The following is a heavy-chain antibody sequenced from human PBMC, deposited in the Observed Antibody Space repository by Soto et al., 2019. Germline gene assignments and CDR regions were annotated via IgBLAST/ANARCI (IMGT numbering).Heavy chain of an antibody. CDR3: ARESVCGTSRCYFDC. J-gene: IGHJ4*02. D-gene: IGHD2-15*01. Sequence: ASVKVSCKASGFTFTGYYIHWVRQAPGQGLEWMGWISPNSGDTHYAQKFQDRVTMTRDTSITTAYLELSRLRSDDTAVYYCARESVCGTSRCYFDCWGQGTLVTVSS. CDR2: ISPNSGDT. V-gene: IGHV1-2*02. CDR1: GFTFTGYY.